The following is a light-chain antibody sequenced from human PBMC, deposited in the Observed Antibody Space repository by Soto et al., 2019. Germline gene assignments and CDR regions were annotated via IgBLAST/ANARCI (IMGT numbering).Light chain of an antibody. CDR1: QSVSSY. V-gene: IGKV3-11*01. J-gene: IGKJ5*01. Sequence: EIVLTQSPATLSLSPGERATLSCRASQSVSSYLAWYQQKPGQAPRLLIYDASNRATGIPARFSGSGSGTDFTLTISSLEPEDLAVYYCQQRSNWITFGQRTRLEIK. CDR3: QQRSNWIT. CDR2: DAS.